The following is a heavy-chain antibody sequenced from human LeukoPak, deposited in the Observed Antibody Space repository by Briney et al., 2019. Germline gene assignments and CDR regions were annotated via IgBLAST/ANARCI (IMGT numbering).Heavy chain of an antibody. D-gene: IGHD1-20*01. J-gene: IGHJ5*02. CDR1: GYTFTSYG. CDR2: ISAYNGNT. V-gene: IGHV1-18*01. CDR3: ARDFSRAITGTPYNWFDP. Sequence: ASVKVSCKASGYTFTSYGISWVRQAPGQGLEWMGWISAYNGNTNYAQKFQGRVTMTRDTSISTAYMELSRLRSDDTAVYYCARDFSRAITGTPYNWFDPWGQGTLVTVSS.